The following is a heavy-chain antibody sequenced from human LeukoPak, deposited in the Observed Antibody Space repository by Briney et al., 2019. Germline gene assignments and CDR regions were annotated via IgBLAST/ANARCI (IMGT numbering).Heavy chain of an antibody. J-gene: IGHJ4*02. V-gene: IGHV5-51*01. CDR3: ARQVAYTSGRTFDF. D-gene: IGHD6-19*01. CDR1: GYSFTSYW. CDR2: IYPGDSDS. Sequence: LGESLKISCKGSGYSFTSYWIAWVRQMPGIGLELMGIIYPGDSDSRYSPSFQGQVTISADKSISTAYLQWSSLKASDTAMYYCARQVAYTSGRTFDFWGQGTLVTVSS.